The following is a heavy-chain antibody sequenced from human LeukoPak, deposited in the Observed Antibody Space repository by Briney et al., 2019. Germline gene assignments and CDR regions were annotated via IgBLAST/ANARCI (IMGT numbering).Heavy chain of an antibody. Sequence: ASVKVSCKASGGTFSSYAISWVRQAPGQGLEWMGGIIPIFGTANYAQKFQGRVTITTDESTSTAYMELSSLRSEDTAMYYCARGNGAVARNYYYYYYYMDVWGKGTTVTVSS. D-gene: IGHD6-19*01. CDR2: IIPIFGTA. J-gene: IGHJ6*03. V-gene: IGHV1-69*05. CDR1: GGTFSSYA. CDR3: ARGNGAVARNYYYYYYYMDV.